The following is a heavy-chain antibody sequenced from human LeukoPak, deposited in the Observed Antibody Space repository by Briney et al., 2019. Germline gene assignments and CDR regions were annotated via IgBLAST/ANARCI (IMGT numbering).Heavy chain of an antibody. Sequence: ASVKVSCKASGGTLSSYAISWVRQAPGQGLEWMGGIIPIFGTANYAQKFQGRVTITADKSTSTAYMELSSLRSEDTAVYYCARVRGYCSGGSCSHYYYYMDVWGKGTTVTISS. D-gene: IGHD2-15*01. CDR1: GGTLSSYA. J-gene: IGHJ6*03. V-gene: IGHV1-69*06. CDR2: IIPIFGTA. CDR3: ARVRGYCSGGSCSHYYYYMDV.